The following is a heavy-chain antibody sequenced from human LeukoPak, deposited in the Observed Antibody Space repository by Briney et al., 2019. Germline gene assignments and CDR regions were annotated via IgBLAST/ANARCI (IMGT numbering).Heavy chain of an antibody. CDR2: INPNSGGT. D-gene: IGHD6-13*01. V-gene: IGHV1-2*04. CDR1: GYTFTGYY. CDR3: ARDSWPFGYYGMDV. Sequence: ASVKVSCKASGYTFTGYYMHWVRQAPGQGLEWMGWINPNSGGTNYAQKFQGWVTMTRDTSISTAYMELSRLRSDDTAVYYCARDSWPFGYYGMDVWGQGTTVTVSS. J-gene: IGHJ6*02.